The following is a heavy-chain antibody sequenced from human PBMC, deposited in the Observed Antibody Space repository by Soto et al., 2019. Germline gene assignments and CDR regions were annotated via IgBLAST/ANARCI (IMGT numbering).Heavy chain of an antibody. D-gene: IGHD2-21*02. J-gene: IGHJ6*02. CDR2: IIPIFGTA. CDR3: AAGDRSESYSYYYAMDV. Sequence: SVKVSCKASGGTFSSYAISWVRQAPGQGLEWMGGIIPIFGTANYAQKFQGRVTITADESTSTAYMELSSLRSEDTAVYYCAAGDRSESYSYYYAMDVWGQGTTVTVSS. CDR1: GGTFSSYA. V-gene: IGHV1-69*13.